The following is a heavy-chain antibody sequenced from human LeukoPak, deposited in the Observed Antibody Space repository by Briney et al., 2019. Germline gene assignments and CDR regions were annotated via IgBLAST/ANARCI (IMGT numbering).Heavy chain of an antibody. CDR3: ARAREGRWLQGIGYYFDY. CDR1: GFTFSSYA. CDR2: ISYDGSNE. V-gene: IGHV3-30-3*01. Sequence: GRSLRLSCAASGFTFSSYAMHWVRQAPGKGLEWVAVISYDGSNEYYADSVKGRFTISRDNSKNTLYLQMNSLRAEDTAVYYCARAREGRWLQGIGYYFDYWGQGTLVTVSS. D-gene: IGHD5-24*01. J-gene: IGHJ4*02.